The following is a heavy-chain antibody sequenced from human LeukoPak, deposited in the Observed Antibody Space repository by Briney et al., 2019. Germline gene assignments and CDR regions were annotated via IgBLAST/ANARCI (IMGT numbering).Heavy chain of an antibody. Sequence: GGSLRLSCAASGFTFTSYSTNWVRQAPGKGLEWVAVISYDGSNKYYADSVKGRFTISRDNSKNTLYLQMNSLRAEDTAVYYCANGNVYYDSSALLDFDYWGQGTLVTVSS. CDR3: ANGNVYYDSSALLDFDY. CDR1: GFTFTSYS. J-gene: IGHJ4*02. V-gene: IGHV3-30*18. CDR2: ISYDGSNK. D-gene: IGHD3-22*01.